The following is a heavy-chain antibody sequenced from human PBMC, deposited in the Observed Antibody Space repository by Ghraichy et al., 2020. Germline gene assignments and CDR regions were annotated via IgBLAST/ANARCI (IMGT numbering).Heavy chain of an antibody. Sequence: SLTCTVSGGSISGSSSYWDWIRQPPGKGLEWIGSIYYSGSTYYNPSLRSRVTISVDTSKNHFSLKLSSVTAADTAVYYCARQGLRPSYWYFDLWGPGTLVTVSS. D-gene: IGHD5-18*01. CDR2: IYYSGST. CDR1: GGSISGSSSY. CDR3: ARQGLRPSYWYFDL. V-gene: IGHV4-39*01. J-gene: IGHJ2*01.